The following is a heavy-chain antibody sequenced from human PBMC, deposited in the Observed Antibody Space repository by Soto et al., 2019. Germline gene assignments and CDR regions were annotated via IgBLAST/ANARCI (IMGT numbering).Heavy chain of an antibody. CDR1: GFTFSSYA. Sequence: GGSLRLSCAASGFTFSSYAMHWVRQAPGKGLEWVAVISYDGSNKYYADSVKGRFTISRDNSKNTLYLQMNSLRAEDTAVYYCARQPTTPGGSYYYYGMDVWGQGTTVTVSS. CDR3: ARQPTTPGGSYYYYGMDV. D-gene: IGHD1-26*01. CDR2: ISYDGSNK. V-gene: IGHV3-30-3*01. J-gene: IGHJ6*02.